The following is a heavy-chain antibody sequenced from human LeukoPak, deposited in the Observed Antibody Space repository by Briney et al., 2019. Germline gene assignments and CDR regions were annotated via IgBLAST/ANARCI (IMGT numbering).Heavy chain of an antibody. CDR2: TRNKANSYTT. CDR3: ARLLQTGGSDAFDI. CDR1: GFTFSDHY. J-gene: IGHJ3*02. Sequence: GGSLRLSCAASGFTFSDHYMDWVRQAPGKGLEWVGRTRNKANSYTTEYAASVKGRFTISRDDSKNSLYLQMNSLKTEDTAVYYCARLLQTGGSDAFDIWGQGTMVTVSP. V-gene: IGHV3-72*01. D-gene: IGHD3-10*01.